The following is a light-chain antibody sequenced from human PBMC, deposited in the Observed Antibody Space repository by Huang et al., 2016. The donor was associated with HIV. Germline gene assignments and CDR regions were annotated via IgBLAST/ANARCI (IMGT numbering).Light chain of an antibody. CDR2: SAS. J-gene: IGKJ4*01. CDR1: QSVGTA. Sequence: VLTQSPATLSLSPGQRATLFCRASQSVGTALGWYQQKPGQAPRLLIYSASQRAAGTPARFSGSGSGTHFTLTINSLETDDVATYFCHQRDNWLTFGGGTKVEIK. CDR3: HQRDNWLT. V-gene: IGKV3-11*01.